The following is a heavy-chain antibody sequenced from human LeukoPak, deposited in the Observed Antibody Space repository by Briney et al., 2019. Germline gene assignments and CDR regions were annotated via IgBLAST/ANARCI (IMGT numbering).Heavy chain of an antibody. CDR2: IYPGDSDT. D-gene: IGHD4-23*01. CDR3: ARRLANGGNTHCY. CDR1: GYSFTIYW. V-gene: IGHV5-51*01. Sequence: PGESLKISCKGSGYSFTIYWIGWVRQMPGKGLEWMGIIYPGDSDTRYSPSFQGQVTISADKSISTAYLQWSSLKASDTAIYYCARRLANGGNTHCYWGQGTLVTVFS. J-gene: IGHJ4*02.